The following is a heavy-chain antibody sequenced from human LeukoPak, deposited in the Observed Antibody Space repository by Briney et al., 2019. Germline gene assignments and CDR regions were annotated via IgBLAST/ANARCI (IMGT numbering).Heavy chain of an antibody. CDR3: ASLRYFDWLFHGFAY. V-gene: IGHV4-34*01. D-gene: IGHD3-9*01. CDR2: INHSGST. J-gene: IGHJ4*02. Sequence: SETLSLTCAAYGGSFSGYYWSWIRQPPGKGLEGRGEINHSGSTNYNPSLKSRVTISVDTSKNQFSLKLSSVTAADTAVYYCASLRYFDWLFHGFAYWGQGTLVTVSS. CDR1: GGSFSGYY.